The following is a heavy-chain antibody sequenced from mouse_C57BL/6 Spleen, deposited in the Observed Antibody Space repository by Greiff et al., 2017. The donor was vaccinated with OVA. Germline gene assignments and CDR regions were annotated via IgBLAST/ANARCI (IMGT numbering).Heavy chain of an antibody. CDR3: ASEAYYAMDY. Sequence: VQLQQSGPGLVQPSQSLSITCTVSGFSLTSYGVHWVRQSPGKGLEWLGVIWSGGSTDYNAAFISRLSISKDNSKSQVFFKMNRLQADDTAIYYCASEAYYAMDYWGQGTSVTVSS. CDR2: IWSGGST. CDR1: GFSLTSYG. J-gene: IGHJ4*01. V-gene: IGHV2-2*01.